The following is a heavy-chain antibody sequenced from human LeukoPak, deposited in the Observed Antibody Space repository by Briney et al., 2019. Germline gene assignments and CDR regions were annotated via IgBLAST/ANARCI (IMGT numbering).Heavy chain of an antibody. CDR1: GFTFSTYW. CDR2: IKEDGSEI. V-gene: IGHV3-7*04. Sequence: PGGSLRLSCAASGFTFSTYWMSWVRQAPGKGLEWVANIKEDGSEINYADSARGRFTISRDNAKNSLYLQMNSLRAEDTAVYYCARGYTCGYWGQGTLVIVSS. J-gene: IGHJ4*02. D-gene: IGHD5-18*01. CDR3: ARGYTCGY.